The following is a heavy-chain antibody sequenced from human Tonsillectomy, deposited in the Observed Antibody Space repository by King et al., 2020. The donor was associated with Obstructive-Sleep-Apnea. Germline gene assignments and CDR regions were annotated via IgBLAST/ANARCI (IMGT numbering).Heavy chain of an antibody. V-gene: IGHV4-38-2*02. J-gene: IGHJ4*02. D-gene: IGHD5-12*01. Sequence: VQLQESGPGLVKPSETLSLTCTVSGYSISSGYYWGWIRQPPGKGLEWIGSIYHSGSTYYNPSLKSRVTISVDTSKNQFSLKLSSVTAAHTAVYYCARDPAGWIGIVATGGYFDYWGQGTLVTVSS. CDR1: GYSISSGYY. CDR3: ARDPAGWIGIVATGGYFDY. CDR2: IYHSGST.